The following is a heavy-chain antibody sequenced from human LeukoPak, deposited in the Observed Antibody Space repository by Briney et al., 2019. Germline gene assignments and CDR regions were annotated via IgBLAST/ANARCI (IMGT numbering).Heavy chain of an antibody. J-gene: IGHJ4*02. Sequence: SVKVSCKASGGTFSNYAISWVRQAPGQGLEWMGGIIPIFGTANYAQKFQGRVTITADESTSTAYMELSSLRSEDTAVYYCARPPPTYYYDSSGYWDWGQGTLVTVSS. CDR3: ARPPPTYYYDSSGYWD. CDR1: GGTFSNYA. D-gene: IGHD3-22*01. V-gene: IGHV1-69*01. CDR2: IIPIFGTA.